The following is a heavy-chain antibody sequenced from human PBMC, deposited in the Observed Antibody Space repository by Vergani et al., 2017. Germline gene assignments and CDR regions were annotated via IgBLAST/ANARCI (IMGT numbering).Heavy chain of an antibody. J-gene: IGHJ3*02. CDR2: IYYSGNT. CDR1: GGSISSGGYY. Sequence: QVQLQESGPGLVKPSQTLSLTCTVSGGSISSGGYYWSWIRQHPGKGLEWIGYIYYSGNTYFNPSLKNRVSMSADTSKNQVSLKVSSVTAADTAVYYCARETRQYCTSTSCLYSFDIWGQGTMVTVSS. D-gene: IGHD2-2*01. V-gene: IGHV4-31*03. CDR3: ARETRQYCTSTSCLYSFDI.